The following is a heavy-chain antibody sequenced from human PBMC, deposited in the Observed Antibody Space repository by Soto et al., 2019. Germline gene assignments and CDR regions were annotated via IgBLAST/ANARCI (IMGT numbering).Heavy chain of an antibody. Sequence: SETLSLTCTVSGGSISSYYWSWIRQPPGKGLEWIGYIYYSGSTNYNPSLKSRVTISVDTSKNQFSLKLSSVTAADTAVYYCARERRLSGSSYYFDYWGQGTLVTVSS. CDR3: ARERRLSGSSYYFDY. V-gene: IGHV4-59*01. J-gene: IGHJ4*02. CDR2: IYYSGST. D-gene: IGHD1-26*01. CDR1: GGSISSYY.